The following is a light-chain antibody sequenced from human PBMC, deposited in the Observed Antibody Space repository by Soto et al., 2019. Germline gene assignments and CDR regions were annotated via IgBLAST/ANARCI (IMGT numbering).Light chain of an antibody. V-gene: IGKV1-9*01. CDR3: QQHNSYPLT. Sequence: DIQLTQSPSFLSASVGDRVTITCRASQGISSYLARYQQKPGKAPKLLIYAASTLQSGVPSRFSGSRSGTEFTLTISSLQPEDFATYYCQQHNSYPLTFGGGTKVEIK. CDR1: QGISSY. J-gene: IGKJ4*01. CDR2: AAS.